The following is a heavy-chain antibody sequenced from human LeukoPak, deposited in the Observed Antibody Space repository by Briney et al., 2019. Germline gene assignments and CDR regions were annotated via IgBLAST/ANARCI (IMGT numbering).Heavy chain of an antibody. CDR3: ARDLLHRGYAFDI. V-gene: IGHV4-61*02. J-gene: IGHJ3*02. D-gene: IGHD5-12*01. CDR1: GGSISSATYY. Sequence: KSSETLSLTCTVSGGSISSATYYWSWIRQPAGKGLEWIGGIYSSGSTNYNPCIESRSTISVDPSKNQFSLKLSSVTAADTAVYYCARDLLHRGYAFDIWGQGSMVTVSS. CDR2: IYSSGST.